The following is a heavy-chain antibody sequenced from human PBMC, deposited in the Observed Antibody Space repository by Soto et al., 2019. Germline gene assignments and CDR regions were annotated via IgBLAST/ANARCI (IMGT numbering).Heavy chain of an antibody. J-gene: IGHJ1*01. CDR3: AKGVPGIAVAGTGYFQH. Sequence: GGSLRLSCAASGFTFSSYAMSWVRQAPGKGLEWVSGISGSGDSTYYADSVKGRVTIYRDNSKNTLYLQMKSLRAEDTAVYYCAKGVPGIAVAGTGYFQHWGQGT. CDR2: ISGSGDST. V-gene: IGHV3-23*01. D-gene: IGHD6-19*01. CDR1: GFTFSSYA.